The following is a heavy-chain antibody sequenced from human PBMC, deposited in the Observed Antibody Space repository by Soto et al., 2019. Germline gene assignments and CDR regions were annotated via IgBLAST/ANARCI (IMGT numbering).Heavy chain of an antibody. CDR3: ARDEGGYDILTGYYKAHHFDY. CDR2: ISPHNFNT. J-gene: IGHJ4*02. Sequence: QVQLVQSGADVKKPGDSVKVSCSASGYTFTHFYITWVRQAPGQGLEWMGAISPHNFNTNFAQKFQGRVTLTTDTSTSTAYMELRSLRSDDTAVYYCARDEGGYDILTGYYKAHHFDYWGQGVLVTVSS. V-gene: IGHV1-18*01. CDR1: GYTFTHFY. D-gene: IGHD3-9*01.